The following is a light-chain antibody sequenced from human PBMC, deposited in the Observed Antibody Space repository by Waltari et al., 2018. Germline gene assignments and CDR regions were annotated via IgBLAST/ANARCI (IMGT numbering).Light chain of an antibody. CDR2: GAS. CDR3: HQYGSSPDT. V-gene: IGKV3-20*01. Sequence: EIVLTQSPGTLSLSPGERATLSCRASQSVTNNHLAWYQQKPGQAPRLLSHGASSRATGIPDRFSGSGSVTDFTLTITRLEPEDFAVYYCHQYGSSPDTFGQGTKVQIK. J-gene: IGKJ2*01. CDR1: QSVTNNH.